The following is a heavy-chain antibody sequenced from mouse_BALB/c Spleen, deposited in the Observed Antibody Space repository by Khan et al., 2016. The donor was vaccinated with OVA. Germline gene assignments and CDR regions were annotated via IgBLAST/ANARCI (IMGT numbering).Heavy chain of an antibody. CDR2: ISGDSNTI. J-gene: IGHJ2*01. D-gene: IGHD1-1*01. CDR3: ATSYFYGYYFDY. V-gene: IGHV5-17*02. Sequence: EVQVVESGGGLVQPGGSRKLSCAASGFTFNNYGMHWVRQAPEKGLEWVAYISGDSNTIYYVDSVKGRFTISRDNHKNTLFLQMTSLMSEDTAMYYCATSYFYGYYFDYWGPGTTLTVS. CDR1: GFTFNNYG.